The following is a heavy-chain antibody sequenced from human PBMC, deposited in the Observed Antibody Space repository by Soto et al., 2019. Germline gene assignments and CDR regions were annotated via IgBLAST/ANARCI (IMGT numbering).Heavy chain of an antibody. CDR1: GGSISSSSHY. J-gene: IGHJ4*02. CDR2: IFYSGST. CDR3: ARRESYDILTGYYHFDY. D-gene: IGHD3-9*01. V-gene: IGHV4-39*01. Sequence: QLQLQESGPGLVKSSETLSLTCSVSGGSISSSSHYWGWIRQPPGKGLEWIGNIFYSGSTYYNPSLKGRVTIAVDTSKNQFSLKLSSVTAADTAVYYCARRESYDILTGYYHFDYWGQGTLVTVSS.